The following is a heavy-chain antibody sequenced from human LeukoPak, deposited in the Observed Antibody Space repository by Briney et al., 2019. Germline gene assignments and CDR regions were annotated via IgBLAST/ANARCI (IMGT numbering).Heavy chain of an antibody. Sequence: SVKVSCKASGGTFTSYAITWVRQAPGQGLEWMGGIIPIFGTANYAQKFQGRVTITTDESTSTAYMELSSLRSEDTAVYYCAREGYCPSGVCYTDYWGQGTLVTVSS. CDR3: AREGYCPSGVCYTDY. D-gene: IGHD2-8*01. CDR1: GGTFTSYA. V-gene: IGHV1-69*05. J-gene: IGHJ4*02. CDR2: IIPIFGTA.